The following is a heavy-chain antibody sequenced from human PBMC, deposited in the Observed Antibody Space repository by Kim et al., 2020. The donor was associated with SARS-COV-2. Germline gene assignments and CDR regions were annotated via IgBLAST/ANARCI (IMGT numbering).Heavy chain of an antibody. D-gene: IGHD3-10*01. V-gene: IGHV1-69*13. CDR2: IIPIFGTA. CDR3: ARAYGSGSYIINYYYYGMDV. CDR1: GGTFSSYA. J-gene: IGHJ6*02. Sequence: SVKVSCKASGGTFSSYAISWVRQAPGQGLEWMGGIIPIFGTANYAQKFQGRATITADESTSTAYMELSSLRSEDTAVYYCARAYGSGSYIINYYYYGMDVWGQGTTVTVSS.